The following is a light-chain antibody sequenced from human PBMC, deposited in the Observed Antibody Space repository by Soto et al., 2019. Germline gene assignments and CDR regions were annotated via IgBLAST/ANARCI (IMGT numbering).Light chain of an antibody. CDR2: AAS. V-gene: IGKV1-9*01. Sequence: ILLTQSPSSLSASVGDRVTITCRASQGIDSSFAWYQEKPGKAPKLLIYAASSLQSGVPSRFSGSGSGTDFTLTISRLEPEDFEVYYCQQYGNSPWTFGQGTKVDIK. CDR3: QQYGNSPWT. J-gene: IGKJ1*01. CDR1: QGIDSS.